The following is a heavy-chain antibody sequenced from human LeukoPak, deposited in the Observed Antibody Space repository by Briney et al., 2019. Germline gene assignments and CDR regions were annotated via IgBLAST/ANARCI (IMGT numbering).Heavy chain of an antibody. CDR3: AKLPDCSGGSCYSRGLATDY. J-gene: IGHJ4*02. CDR2: IYYSGST. CDR1: GGSISSSSYY. V-gene: IGHV4-39*01. Sequence: SETLSLTCTVSGGSISSSSYYWGWIRQPPGKGLEWIGSIYYSGSTYYNPSLKSRVTISVDTSKNQFSLKLSSVTAADTAVYYCAKLPDCSGGSCYSRGLATDYWGQGTLVTVSS. D-gene: IGHD2-15*01.